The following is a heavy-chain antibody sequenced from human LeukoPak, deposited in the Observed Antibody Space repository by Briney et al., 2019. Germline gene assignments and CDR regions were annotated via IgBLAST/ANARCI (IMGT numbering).Heavy chain of an antibody. Sequence: GGSLRLSCAASGFTFSSYWMSWVRQAPGKGLEWVANIKQDGSEKYYVDSVKGRFTISRDNAKNSLYLQMNSLRAEDTAVYYCARGGYYDSSGHYGRFDYWGQGTLVTVSS. CDR3: ARGGYYDSSGHYGRFDY. CDR2: IKQDGSEK. V-gene: IGHV3-7*02. J-gene: IGHJ4*02. D-gene: IGHD3-22*01. CDR1: GFTFSSYW.